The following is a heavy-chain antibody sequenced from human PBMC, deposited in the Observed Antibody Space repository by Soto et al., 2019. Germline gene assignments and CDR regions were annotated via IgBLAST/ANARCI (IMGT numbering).Heavy chain of an antibody. CDR2: IIPILGIA. Sequence: QVQLVQSGAEVKKPGSSVKVSCKASGGTFSSYTISWVRQAPGQGLEWMGRIIPILGIANYAQKFQGRVTITEDKSTSTAYMELSSLRSEDTAVYYCARSASMIVVGDDYWGQGTLVTVSS. D-gene: IGHD3-22*01. V-gene: IGHV1-69*02. CDR3: ARSASMIVVGDDY. J-gene: IGHJ4*02. CDR1: GGTFSSYT.